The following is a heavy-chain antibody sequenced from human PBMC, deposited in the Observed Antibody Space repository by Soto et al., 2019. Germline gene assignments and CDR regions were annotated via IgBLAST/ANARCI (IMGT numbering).Heavy chain of an antibody. CDR2: ISWNSGNI. V-gene: IGHV3-9*01. CDR1: GFTFDDYA. J-gene: IGHJ6*03. Sequence: GGSLRLSCAASGFTFDDYAMHWVRQAPGKGLEWVSGISWNSGNIGYADSVKGRFTISRDNAKNSLYLQMNSLRAEDTALYYSEKDGKYRKQYYYYYMDVGGKGTTVTVSS. D-gene: IGHD5-18*01. CDR3: EKDGKYRKQYYYYYMDV.